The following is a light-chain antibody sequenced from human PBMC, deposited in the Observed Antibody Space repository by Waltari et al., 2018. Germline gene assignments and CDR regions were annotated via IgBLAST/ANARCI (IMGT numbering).Light chain of an antibody. V-gene: IGKV4-1*01. CDR3: QESYGLPYT. CDR1: QNLVYNYDKKHY. Sequence: DIVMTQSPDSLAVSLGERVTINCRSSQNLVYNYDKKHYLAWFQQKPGQPPKLLIYWASTRESGVPDRFSGSGSGTEFTLTISSLQPEDFATYYCQESYGLPYTFGQGTNVEIK. J-gene: IGKJ2*01. CDR2: WAS.